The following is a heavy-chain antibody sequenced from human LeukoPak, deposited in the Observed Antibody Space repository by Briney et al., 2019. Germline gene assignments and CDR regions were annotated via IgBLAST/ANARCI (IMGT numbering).Heavy chain of an antibody. V-gene: IGHV3-30*02. CDR2: IRYDGDNK. J-gene: IGHJ4*02. Sequence: PGGSLRLSCAASGSIFSNFDMHWVRQAPGKGLEWVAFIRYDGDNKNYADFVKGRFTISRDNSKNTLYLQMNSLRAEDTAVYYCAKYYYGSGSQRYFDYWGQGTLVTVSS. D-gene: IGHD3-10*01. CDR1: GSIFSNFD. CDR3: AKYYYGSGSQRYFDY.